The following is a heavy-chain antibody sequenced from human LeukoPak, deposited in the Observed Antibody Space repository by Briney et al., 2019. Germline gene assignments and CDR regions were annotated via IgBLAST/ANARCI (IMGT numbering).Heavy chain of an antibody. Sequence: GGSLRLSCAASGLTFDDYAMHWVRQAPGKGLEWVSGISWNSGSIGYADSVKGRFTIPRDNAKNSLYLQMNSLRAEDTALYYCAKGLYSSSWYYFDYWGQGTLVTVSS. D-gene: IGHD6-13*01. J-gene: IGHJ4*02. CDR1: GLTFDDYA. CDR2: ISWNSGSI. CDR3: AKGLYSSSWYYFDY. V-gene: IGHV3-9*01.